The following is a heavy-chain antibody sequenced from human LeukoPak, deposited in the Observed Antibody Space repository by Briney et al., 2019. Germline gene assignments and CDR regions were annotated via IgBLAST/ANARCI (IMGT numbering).Heavy chain of an antibody. D-gene: IGHD6-19*01. CDR1: GGSFSGYY. CDR3: ARAGSSGWSLVYFQH. Sequence: SETLSLTCAVYGGSFSGYYWSWIRQPPGKGLEWIGEINHSGSTNYNPSLKSRVTISVDTSKNQFSLKLSSVTAADTAVYYCARAGSSGWSLVYFQHWGQGTLVTVSS. J-gene: IGHJ1*01. V-gene: IGHV4-34*01. CDR2: INHSGST.